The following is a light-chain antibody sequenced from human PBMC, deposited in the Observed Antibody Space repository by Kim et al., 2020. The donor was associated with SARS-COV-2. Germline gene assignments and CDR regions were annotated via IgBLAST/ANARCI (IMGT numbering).Light chain of an antibody. J-gene: IGKJ1*01. Sequence: EIELTQSPGNMSLSPGERDTLPCRASQSVTNNNLAWYPHNPGQAPRLLIYGASARATGIPNRCSGSGSGTDYTLTISRLEPEDFAVYYCQHYVCPSRTFGQGTKVDIK. CDR2: GAS. CDR1: QSVTNNN. V-gene: IGKV3-20*01. CDR3: QHYVCPSRT.